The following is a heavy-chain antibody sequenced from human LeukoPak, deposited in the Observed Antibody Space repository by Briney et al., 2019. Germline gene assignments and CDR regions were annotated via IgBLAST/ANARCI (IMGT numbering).Heavy chain of an antibody. D-gene: IGHD3-10*01. CDR3: ARQVYGSGSYYKHYYMDV. CDR1: GYSFTSYW. Sequence: LGESLKISCKGSGYSFTSYWIGWVRQMPGKGLEWMGIIYPGDSDTRYSPSVQGQVTISADKSISTAYLRWSSLKASDTAMYYCARQVYGSGSYYKHYYMDVWGKGTTVTISS. CDR2: IYPGDSDT. J-gene: IGHJ6*03. V-gene: IGHV5-51*01.